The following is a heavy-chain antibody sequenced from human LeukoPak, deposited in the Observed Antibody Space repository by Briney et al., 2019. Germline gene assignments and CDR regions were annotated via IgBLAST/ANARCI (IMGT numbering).Heavy chain of an antibody. Sequence: GGSLRLSCAASRITFSSYAMSWVRQAPGKGLEWVSAISGSGGDTYYADSVKGRFTISRDNSKNTLYLQMNSLRAEDTAVYYCAKDPRDGYNGLYYFDYWGQGTLVTVSS. CDR3: AKDPRDGYNGLYYFDY. CDR2: ISGSGGDT. V-gene: IGHV3-23*01. D-gene: IGHD5-24*01. CDR1: RITFSSYA. J-gene: IGHJ4*02.